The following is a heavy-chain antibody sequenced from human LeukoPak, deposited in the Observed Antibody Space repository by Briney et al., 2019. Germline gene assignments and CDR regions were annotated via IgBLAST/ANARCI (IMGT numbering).Heavy chain of an antibody. J-gene: IGHJ3*02. CDR1: GFTFRSYG. D-gene: IGHD2-15*01. Sequence: SGGSLRLSCAASGFTFRSYGMHWVRQAPGKGLVWVSRISSDGTSTTYADSVKGRFTISRDNAKNTLYLQLDSLRAEDTAIYYCASPGWSDALDMWGQGTRVTVSS. V-gene: IGHV3-74*01. CDR3: ASPGWSDALDM. CDR2: ISSDGTST.